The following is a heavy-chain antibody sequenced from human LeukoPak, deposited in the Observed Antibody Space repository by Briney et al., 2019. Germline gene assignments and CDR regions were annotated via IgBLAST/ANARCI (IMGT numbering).Heavy chain of an antibody. D-gene: IGHD1-26*01. J-gene: IGHJ4*02. CDR3: ARSGVRGSYYEEVDY. CDR1: GGSISSSSYY. V-gene: IGHV4-39*07. Sequence: SETLSLTCTVSGGSISSSSYYWGWSRQPPGKGLEWIGSMYYSGSTYYNPSLKSRVTISVDTSKNQFSLKLSSVTAEDTAVYYCARSGVRGSYYEEVDYWGQGTLVTVSS. CDR2: MYYSGST.